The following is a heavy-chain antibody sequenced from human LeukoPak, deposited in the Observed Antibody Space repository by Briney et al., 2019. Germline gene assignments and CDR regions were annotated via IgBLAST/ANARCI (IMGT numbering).Heavy chain of an antibody. CDR1: GGSISSYY. CDR3: ARDGQTYYDFWSGFSDAFDI. J-gene: IGHJ3*02. D-gene: IGHD3-3*01. Sequence: PSETLSLTCTVSGGSISSYYWSWIRQPAGKGLEWIGRIYTSGGTNYNPSLKSRVTMSVDTSKNQFSLKLSSVTAADTAVYYCARDGQTYYDFWSGFSDAFDIWGQGTMVTVSS. CDR2: IYTSGGT. V-gene: IGHV4-4*07.